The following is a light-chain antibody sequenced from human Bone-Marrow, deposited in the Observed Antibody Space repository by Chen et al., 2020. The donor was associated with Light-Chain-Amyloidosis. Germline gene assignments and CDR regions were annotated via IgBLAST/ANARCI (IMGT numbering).Light chain of an antibody. CDR2: SES. V-gene: IGLV3-21*01. CDR3: SSFTSSSSYV. CDR1: NIGTNKG. Sequence: SYVLTQPPSVSVAPGQTAEITCGGYNIGTNKGVHWYQQKPGQAPVLVMYSESHRPSGIPERFSGSKSGNTACLTISGLQAEDEADYYCSSFTSSSSYVVGPGTKVTVL. J-gene: IGLJ1*01.